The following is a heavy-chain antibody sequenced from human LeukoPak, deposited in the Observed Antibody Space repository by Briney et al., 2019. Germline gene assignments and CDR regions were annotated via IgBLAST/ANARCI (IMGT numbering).Heavy chain of an antibody. CDR2: IYPGDSDP. CDR1: GYSFTSYW. D-gene: IGHD2-2*01. Sequence: GESLKISCKGSGYSFTSYWIGWVRQMPGKGLEWMGIIYPGDSDPRYSPSFQGQVTISADQSISTAYLQWSSLKASDTAMYYCARLRYDIVVVPAATDPLSYYFDYWGQGTLVTVSS. V-gene: IGHV5-51*01. CDR3: ARLRYDIVVVPAATDPLSYYFDY. J-gene: IGHJ4*02.